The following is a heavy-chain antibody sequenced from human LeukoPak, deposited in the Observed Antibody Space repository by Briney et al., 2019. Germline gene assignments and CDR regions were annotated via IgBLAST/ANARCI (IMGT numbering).Heavy chain of an antibody. D-gene: IGHD1-26*01. V-gene: IGHV3-30*03. J-gene: IGHJ6*02. Sequence: GGSLRLSCAASGFTFSNYGMHWVRQAPGKGLEWVAVISYDGSNKYYADSVKGRFTISRDNSKNTLYLQMNSLRAEDTAVYYCARDELSHLLYYYYYGMDVWGQGTTVTVSS. CDR3: ARDELSHLLYYYYYGMDV. CDR1: GFTFSNYG. CDR2: ISYDGSNK.